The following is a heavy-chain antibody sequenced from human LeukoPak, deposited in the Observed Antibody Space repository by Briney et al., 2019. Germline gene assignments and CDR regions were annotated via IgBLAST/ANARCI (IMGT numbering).Heavy chain of an antibody. V-gene: IGHV3-20*04. J-gene: IGHJ6*03. Sequence: GGSLRLSCAASGFIFDDYGMSWVRHAPGKGLEWVSGINWNGGSTGYADSVKGRFTISRDNAKNSLYLQMNSLRAEDTALYYCARGRKWELLRSYYYYYYYMDVWGKGTTVTVSS. CDR1: GFIFDDYG. CDR2: INWNGGST. D-gene: IGHD1-26*01. CDR3: ARGRKWELLRSYYYYYYYMDV.